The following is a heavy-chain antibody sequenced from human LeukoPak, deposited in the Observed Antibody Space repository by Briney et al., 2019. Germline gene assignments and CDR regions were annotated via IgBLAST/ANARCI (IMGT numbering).Heavy chain of an antibody. Sequence: GGSLRLSYAASGFTFSSYEMNWVRQPPGKGLEWVSYISSSGSSIYSADSVKGRFTISRDNAKNSLSLQMNSLRAEDTALYYCARGLRGFDPWGQGTLVTVSS. CDR3: ARGLRGFDP. J-gene: IGHJ5*02. CDR2: ISSSGSSI. CDR1: GFTFSSYE. V-gene: IGHV3-48*03.